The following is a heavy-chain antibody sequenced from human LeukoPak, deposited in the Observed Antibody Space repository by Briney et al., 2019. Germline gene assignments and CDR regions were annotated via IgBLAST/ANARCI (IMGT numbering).Heavy chain of an antibody. Sequence: SETLSLTCTVSGGSISSGGYYWSWIRQHPGKGLEWIVYIYYSGSTYYNPSLKSRVTISVDTSKNQFSLKLSSVTAADTAVYYCARLPYCSGGSCRSYYYYGMDVWGQGTTVTVSS. CDR3: ARLPYCSGGSCRSYYYYGMDV. D-gene: IGHD2-15*01. CDR2: IYYSGST. V-gene: IGHV4-31*03. J-gene: IGHJ6*02. CDR1: GGSISSGGYY.